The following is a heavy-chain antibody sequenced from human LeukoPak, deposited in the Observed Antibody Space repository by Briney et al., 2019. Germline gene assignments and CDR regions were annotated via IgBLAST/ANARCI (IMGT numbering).Heavy chain of an antibody. CDR1: GFSFTDYP. J-gene: IGHJ4*02. CDR2: ISSSSSYI. CDR3: ARDQGGVDY. V-gene: IGHV3-21*01. D-gene: IGHD4-17*01. Sequence: GGSLRLSCATSGFSFTDYPMNWVRQAPGKGLEWVSSISSSSSYIYYADSVKGRFTISRDNAKNSLYLQMNSLRAEDTAVYYCARDQGGVDYWGQGTLVTVSS.